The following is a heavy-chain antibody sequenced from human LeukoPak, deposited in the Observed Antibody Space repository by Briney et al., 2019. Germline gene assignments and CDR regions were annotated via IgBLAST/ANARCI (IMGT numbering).Heavy chain of an antibody. Sequence: SQTLSLTCTVSGGSISSGGYYWSWIRQPPGKGLEWIGYIYHSGSTYYNPSLKSRVTISVDRSKNQFSLKLSSVTAADTAVYYCARGLRSGSYVEGGYWGQGTLVTVSS. D-gene: IGHD3-10*01. J-gene: IGHJ4*02. CDR3: ARGLRSGSYVEGGY. CDR2: IYHSGST. V-gene: IGHV4-30-2*01. CDR1: GGSISSGGYY.